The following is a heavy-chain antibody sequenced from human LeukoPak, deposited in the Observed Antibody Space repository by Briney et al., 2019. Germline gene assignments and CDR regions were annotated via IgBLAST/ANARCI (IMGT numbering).Heavy chain of an antibody. CDR2: IIRGGTT. J-gene: IGHJ6*03. Sequence: GGSLRLSCAASGFSFSTYAMSWVRQAPGKGLEWVSGIIRGGTTYYADSAKGRFTISRDNSKNTLYLQMNSLRAEDTAVYYCAKNFWSDKYYYYYMDVWGKGTTVTVSS. CDR3: AKNFWSDKYYYYYMDV. CDR1: GFSFSTYA. V-gene: IGHV3-23*01. D-gene: IGHD3-3*01.